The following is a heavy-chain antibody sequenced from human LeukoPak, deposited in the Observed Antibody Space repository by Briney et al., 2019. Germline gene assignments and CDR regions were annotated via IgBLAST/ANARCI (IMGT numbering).Heavy chain of an antibody. Sequence: KSSETLSLTCTVSGGSISSYYWSWIRQPPGKGLEWIGYIYYSGSTNYNPSLKSRVTISVDTSKNQFSLKLSSVTAADTAVYYCASGRGTFDLWGRGTLVTVSS. CDR2: IYYSGST. V-gene: IGHV4-59*01. J-gene: IGHJ2*01. D-gene: IGHD1-1*01. CDR1: GGSISSYY. CDR3: ASGRGTFDL.